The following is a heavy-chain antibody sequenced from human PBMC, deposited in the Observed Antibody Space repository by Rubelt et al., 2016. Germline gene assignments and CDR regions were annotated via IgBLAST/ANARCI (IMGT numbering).Heavy chain of an antibody. Sequence: QVQLVQSGAEVKKPGASVTVSCKASGYTFTSYAMHWVRQAPGQRPEWMGWTNARNGNTKDSQKFQGRVTSPMATSGSTACMEMGSLRSEDRAVYYCARDSYSGSYYGYWGQGTLVTVSS. D-gene: IGHD1-26*01. CDR2: TNARNGNT. CDR1: GYTFTSYA. V-gene: IGHV1-3*01. J-gene: IGHJ4*02. CDR3: ARDSYSGSYYGY.